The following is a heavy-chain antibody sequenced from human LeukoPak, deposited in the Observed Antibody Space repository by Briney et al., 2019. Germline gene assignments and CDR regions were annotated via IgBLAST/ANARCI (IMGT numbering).Heavy chain of an antibody. J-gene: IGHJ3*02. CDR2: INPNSGAT. CDR1: GYTFTGYY. D-gene: IGHD2-21*02. Sequence: GASVKVSCKASGYTFTGYYMHWVRQAPGQGLEWMGWINPNSGATNYAQKYQGRVTLTRDTSISTAYMELSRLGSDDTAVYYCARDQVTSDAFDIWGQGTMVTVSS. V-gene: IGHV1-2*02. CDR3: ARDQVTSDAFDI.